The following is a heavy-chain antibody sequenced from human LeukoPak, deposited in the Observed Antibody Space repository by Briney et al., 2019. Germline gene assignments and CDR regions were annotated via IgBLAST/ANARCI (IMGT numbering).Heavy chain of an antibody. CDR3: AKDGAWLRFDD. V-gene: IGHV3-23*01. D-gene: IGHD5-12*01. CDR1: GFTFSTYS. Sequence: GGSLRLSCAASGFTFSTYSMNWVRQAPGKGLEWVSGISPGGGPTYYADSVKGRFTISRDDSKNTLYLQMNNLRAEDTAVYYCAKDGAWLRFDDWGQGILVTVSS. J-gene: IGHJ4*02. CDR2: ISPGGGPT.